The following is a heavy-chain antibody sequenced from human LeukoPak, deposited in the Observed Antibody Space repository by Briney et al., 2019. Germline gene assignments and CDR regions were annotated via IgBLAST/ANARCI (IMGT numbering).Heavy chain of an antibody. CDR3: AADRTVSSTYYYAVDV. CDR1: GFTFTWST. Sequence: SVKVSCKASGFTFTWSTMQWVRQARGRRLEWIGWIVVGSGNTNYAQKFQERVIITRDMSTSTAYMELSSLTSEDTAVYYCAADRTVSSTYYYAVDVWGQGTAVTVSS. V-gene: IGHV1-58*02. D-gene: IGHD2-2*01. J-gene: IGHJ6*02. CDR2: IVVGSGNT.